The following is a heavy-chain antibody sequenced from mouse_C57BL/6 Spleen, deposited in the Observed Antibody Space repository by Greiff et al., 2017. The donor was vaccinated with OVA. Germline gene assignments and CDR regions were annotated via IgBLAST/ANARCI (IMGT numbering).Heavy chain of an antibody. J-gene: IGHJ4*01. V-gene: IGHV5-6*02. CDR1: GFTFSSYG. Sequence: DVMLVESGGDLVKPGGSLKLSCAASGFTFSSYGMSWVRQTPDKRLEWVATISSGGSYTYYPDSVKGRFTISRDNAKNTLYLQMSSLKSEDTAMDYCARQGGPHAMDYWGQGTSVTVSS. CDR2: ISSGGSYT. CDR3: ARQGGPHAMDY.